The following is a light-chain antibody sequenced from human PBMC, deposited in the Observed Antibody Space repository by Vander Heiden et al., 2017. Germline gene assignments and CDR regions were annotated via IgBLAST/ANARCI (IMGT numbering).Light chain of an antibody. CDR1: KLGDKY. J-gene: IGLJ2*01. V-gene: IGLV3-1*01. CDR2: QDS. Sequence: SYELTPPPSVSVSPGQTASITCSGDKLGDKYACWYQQKPGQSPVLVIDQDSKRPAGIPERFSGSNSGNTATLTISGTQAMDEADYYCQAWDSSTVVFGGGTKLTVL. CDR3: QAWDSSTVV.